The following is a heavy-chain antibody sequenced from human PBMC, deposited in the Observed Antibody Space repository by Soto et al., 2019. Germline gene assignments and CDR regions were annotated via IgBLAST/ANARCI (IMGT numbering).Heavy chain of an antibody. CDR2: IDTRGNTM. Sequence: QVNLVESGGTLVKPGGSLRLSCETSGFAFSDSYMSWVRQTPGKGLEWVSFIDTRGNTMDADSVEGRFTISRDNAKKTLYLSMNSLGPDDTAVYYCAGRDCTVSSCSNFYYYYIDVWGRGTTVTVSS. CDR1: GFAFSDSY. J-gene: IGHJ6*03. CDR3: AGRDCTVSSCSNFYYYYIDV. D-gene: IGHD2-8*02. V-gene: IGHV3-11*01.